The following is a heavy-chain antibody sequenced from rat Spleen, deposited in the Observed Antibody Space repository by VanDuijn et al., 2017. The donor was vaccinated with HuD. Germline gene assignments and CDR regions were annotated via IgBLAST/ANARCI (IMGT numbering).Heavy chain of an antibody. CDR3: ARETGYNSYFDY. J-gene: IGHJ2*01. D-gene: IGHD1-4*01. Sequence: EVQLVESGGGLVQPGGSLKLSCVASRFTFSHYGMHWIRQAPKKGLEWVATISYDGSSTYYRDSVKGRFTISRDSAKSTLYLQMDRLRSEDTATYYCARETGYNSYFDYWGQGVLVTVSS. CDR1: RFTFSHYG. CDR2: ISYDGSST. V-gene: IGHV5-17*01.